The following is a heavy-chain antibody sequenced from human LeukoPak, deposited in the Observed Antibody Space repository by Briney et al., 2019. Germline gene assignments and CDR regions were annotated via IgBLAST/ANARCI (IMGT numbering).Heavy chain of an antibody. D-gene: IGHD3-16*01. V-gene: IGHV3-64D*06. CDR1: GFPFSSYA. CDR3: VKDQDGGQFDY. CDR2: ISSNGGST. Sequence: GGSLRLSCSASGFPFSSYAMHWVRQAPGKGLEYVSAISSNGGSTYYADSVKGRFTISRDNSKNTLYLQMSSLRAEDTAVYYCVKDQDGGQFDYWGQGTLVTVSS. J-gene: IGHJ4*02.